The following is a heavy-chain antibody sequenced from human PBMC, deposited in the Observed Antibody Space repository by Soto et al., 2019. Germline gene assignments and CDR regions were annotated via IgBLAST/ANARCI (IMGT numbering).Heavy chain of an antibody. CDR2: IYFDGSNK. D-gene: IGHD3-3*01. J-gene: IGHJ4*02. Sequence: GGSLRLSCAASGFTFSSYWMHWVCQAPGKGLEWVAGIYFDGSNKYYAGSVKGRFTISRDNSKNTLYLQMNSLRAEDTAVYYCARHTGFLEWLLFFFDYWGQGTQVTVSS. CDR3: ARHTGFLEWLLFFFDY. CDR1: GFTFSSYW. V-gene: IGHV3-30-3*01.